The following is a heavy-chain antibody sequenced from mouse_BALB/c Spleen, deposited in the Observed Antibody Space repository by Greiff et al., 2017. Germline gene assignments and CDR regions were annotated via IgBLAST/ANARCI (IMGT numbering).Heavy chain of an antibody. CDR3: ARDHDGYYDY. Sequence: EVMLVESGGGLVQPGGSLRLSCAPSGFTFTDYYMSWVRQPPGKALEWLGFIRNKANGYTTEYSASVKGRFTISRDNSQSILYLQMNTLRAEDSATYYCARDHDGYYDYWGQGTTLTVSS. CDR2: IRNKANGYTT. V-gene: IGHV7-3*02. J-gene: IGHJ2*01. CDR1: GFTFTDYY. D-gene: IGHD2-3*01.